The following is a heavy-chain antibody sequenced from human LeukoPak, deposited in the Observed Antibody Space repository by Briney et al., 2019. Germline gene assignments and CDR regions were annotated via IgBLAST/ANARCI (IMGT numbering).Heavy chain of an antibody. CDR3: ARQRGAGAWCFDY. D-gene: IGHD1-26*01. J-gene: IGHJ4*02. V-gene: IGHV4-59*05. CDR1: GGSISSYY. CDR2: IYYSGNT. Sequence: SETLSLTCTVSGGSISSYYWSWIRQPPGKGLEWIGSIYYSGNTYFNPSLKSRVSVSVDTSKNQFSLKVNSVTAADTAVYYCARQRGAGAWCFDYWGQGTLVTVSS.